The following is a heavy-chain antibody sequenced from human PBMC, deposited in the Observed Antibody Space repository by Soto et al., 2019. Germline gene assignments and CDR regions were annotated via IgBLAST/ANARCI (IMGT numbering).Heavy chain of an antibody. CDR1: GGSFSGYY. CDR3: ARRREGSSWYDPHFDY. CDR2: INHSGST. D-gene: IGHD6-13*01. Sequence: PSETLSLTCAVYGGSFSGYYWSWIRQPPGKGLEWIGEINHSGSTNYNPSLKSRVTISVDTSKNQFSLKLSSVTAADTAVYYCARRREGSSWYDPHFDYWGQGTLVTVSS. J-gene: IGHJ4*02. V-gene: IGHV4-34*01.